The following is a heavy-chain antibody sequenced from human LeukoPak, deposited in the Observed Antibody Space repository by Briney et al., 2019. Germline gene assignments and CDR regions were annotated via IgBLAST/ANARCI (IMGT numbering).Heavy chain of an antibody. CDR3: AKGYSYDMTYYFDY. J-gene: IGHJ4*02. V-gene: IGHV3-9*01. CDR2: ISWNSGNI. Sequence: PGRSLTRSCAASGFTFDDYAMHWVRQAPGKGLEWVSGISWNSGNIGYADSVKGRLAISRASAKNSLYLQMNSLRAEDTSLYFCAKGYSYDMTYYFDYWGQGTLVTVSS. CDR1: GFTFDDYA. D-gene: IGHD5-18*01.